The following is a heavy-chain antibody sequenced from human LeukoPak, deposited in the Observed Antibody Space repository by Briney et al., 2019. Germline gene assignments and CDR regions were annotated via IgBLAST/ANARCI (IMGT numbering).Heavy chain of an antibody. CDR3: ARGGGYNWFDP. CDR1: GGSFSGYY. V-gene: IGHV4-34*01. J-gene: IGHJ5*02. CDR2: INHSGST. Sequence: SETLSLTCAVYGGSFSGYYWSWIRQPPGKGLEWIGEINHSGSTNHNPSLKSRVTISVDTSKNQFSLKLSSVTAADTAVYYCARGGGYNWFDPWGQGTLVTVS.